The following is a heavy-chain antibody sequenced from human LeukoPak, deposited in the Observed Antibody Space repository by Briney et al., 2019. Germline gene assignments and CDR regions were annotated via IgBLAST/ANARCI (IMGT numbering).Heavy chain of an antibody. CDR2: IRTTAEGAKYA. D-gene: IGHD3-9*01. V-gene: IGHV3-48*02. CDR1: GFSFTDYP. J-gene: IGHJ4*02. CDR3: ATGQRYAFDY. Sequence: PGGSLRLSCATSGFSFTDYPMNWVRQAPGKGLEWISNIRTTAEGAKYAYYADSAKGRVTISRDDGKNTLYLHMNSLRDDDTAVYYCATGQRYAFDYWGQGILVTVSS.